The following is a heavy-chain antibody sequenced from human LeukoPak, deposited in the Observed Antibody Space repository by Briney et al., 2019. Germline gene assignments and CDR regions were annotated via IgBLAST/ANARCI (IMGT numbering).Heavy chain of an antibody. CDR3: ARVSGWSSYYFDH. Sequence: SETLSLTCTVSGGSISSSSYYWGWLRQPPGKGLEWIGSIYYSGSTYYNPSLKSRVTMSVDTSKNQFSLKLSSVTAADTAVYYCARVSGWSSYYFDHWGQGTLVTVSS. D-gene: IGHD6-19*01. CDR1: GGSISSSSYY. V-gene: IGHV4-39*07. J-gene: IGHJ4*02. CDR2: IYYSGST.